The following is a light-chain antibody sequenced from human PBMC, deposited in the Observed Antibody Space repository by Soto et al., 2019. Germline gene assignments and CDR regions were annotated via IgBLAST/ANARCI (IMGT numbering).Light chain of an antibody. CDR1: SSDVGGYNY. J-gene: IGLJ2*01. CDR3: ISYTSSSTLRV. Sequence: QSALTQPASVSGSPGQSITISCTGTSSDVGGYNYVSWYQQHPGKAPKLMIYDVSNRPSGVSNRFSGSKSGNTASLTISVLQAEDEADYYCISYTSSSTLRVFGGGTKLTVL. CDR2: DVS. V-gene: IGLV2-14*01.